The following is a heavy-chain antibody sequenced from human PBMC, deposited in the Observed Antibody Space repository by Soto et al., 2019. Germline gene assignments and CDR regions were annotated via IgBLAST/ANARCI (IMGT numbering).Heavy chain of an antibody. Sequence: SETLSLTCTVSGGSISSYYWSWIRQPPGKGLEWIGYIYYSGSTNYNPSLKSRVTISVDTSKNQFSLKLSSVTAADTAVYYCARETEEYYYDSSGYWTEGGYFDYWGQGTLVTVSS. J-gene: IGHJ4*02. CDR2: IYYSGST. V-gene: IGHV4-59*01. D-gene: IGHD3-22*01. CDR3: ARETEEYYYDSSGYWTEGGYFDY. CDR1: GGSISSYY.